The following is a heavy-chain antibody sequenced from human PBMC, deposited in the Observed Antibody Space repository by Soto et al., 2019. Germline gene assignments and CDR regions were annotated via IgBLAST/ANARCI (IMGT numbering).Heavy chain of an antibody. D-gene: IGHD3-22*01. CDR1: GFTFSSYA. J-gene: IGHJ4*02. CDR3: ASHPRDSSGYWYYFDY. Sequence: PGGSLRLSCAASGFTFSSYAMSWVRQAPGKGLEWVSGVSASGLNTDYADPVKGRFYISRDNAKNSLYLQMNSLRAEDTAVYYCASHPRDSSGYWYYFDYWGQETLVTVSS. V-gene: IGHV3-23*01. CDR2: VSASGLNT.